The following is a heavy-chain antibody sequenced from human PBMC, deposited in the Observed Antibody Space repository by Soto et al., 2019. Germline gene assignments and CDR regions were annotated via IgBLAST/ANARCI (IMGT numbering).Heavy chain of an antibody. J-gene: IGHJ4*02. Sequence: QVQLQESGPGLVKPSGTLSLTCAVSSGSISSSNWWSWVRQPPGKGLEWIGEIYHSGSTNYNPSLKSRVTISVDKSKNQFSLKLSSVTAADTAVYYCARSSTYYDILTGYQHPYSFDYWGQGTLVTVSS. CDR3: ARSSTYYDILTGYQHPYSFDY. CDR1: SGSISSSNW. CDR2: IYHSGST. V-gene: IGHV4-4*02. D-gene: IGHD3-9*01.